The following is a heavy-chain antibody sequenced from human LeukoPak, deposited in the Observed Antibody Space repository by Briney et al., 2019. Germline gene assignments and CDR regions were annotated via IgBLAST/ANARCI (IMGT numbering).Heavy chain of an antibody. CDR1: GFTFNTLN. V-gene: IGHV3-21*01. J-gene: IGHJ4*02. D-gene: IGHD3-9*01. CDR2: ITSGGDYI. CDR3: ARGHYDVLAASYKWTPDY. Sequence: GGSLRLSCAASGFTFNTLNMNWVRQAPGKGLEWVSSITSGGDYIYYADSVKGRFTTSRDNAKNSLSLQLNSLRVEDTAVYYCARGHYDVLAASYKWTPDYWGQGTLVTVSS.